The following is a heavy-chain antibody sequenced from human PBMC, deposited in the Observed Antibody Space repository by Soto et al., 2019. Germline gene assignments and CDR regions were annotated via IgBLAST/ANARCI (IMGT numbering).Heavy chain of an antibody. CDR1: GFSLSSSGVA. D-gene: IGHD1-7*01. CDR3: AHRPGNFPTCWFDP. J-gene: IGHJ5*02. Sequence: SGPTLVNPTQTLTLTCTFSGFSLSSSGVAVGWIRQPPGKALEWLAVVYWNDDKYYSPSLKSRLTITKDTSKNQADLTLTNMDPVDTATYYCAHRPGNFPTCWFDPWGPGPLVTVSS. V-gene: IGHV2-5*01. CDR2: VYWNDDK.